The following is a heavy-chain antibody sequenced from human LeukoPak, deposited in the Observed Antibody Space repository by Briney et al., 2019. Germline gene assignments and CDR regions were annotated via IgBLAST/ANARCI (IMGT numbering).Heavy chain of an antibody. J-gene: IGHJ1*01. CDR2: IYTSGST. Sequence: SETLSLTCTVSGGSISSYYWSWIRQPAGKGLEWIGRIYTSGSTNYNPSLKSRVTISVDTSKNQFSLKLSSVTAADTAVYYCATSWYDGGVEYFQHWGQGTLVTVSS. CDR1: GGSISSYY. D-gene: IGHD6-13*01. CDR3: ATSWYDGGVEYFQH. V-gene: IGHV4-4*07.